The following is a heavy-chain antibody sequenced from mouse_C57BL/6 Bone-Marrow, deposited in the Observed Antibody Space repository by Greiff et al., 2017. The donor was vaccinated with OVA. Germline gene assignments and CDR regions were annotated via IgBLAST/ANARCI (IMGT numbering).Heavy chain of an antibody. CDR1: GYTFTSYW. Sequence: VQLQQSGADLAKPGASVKLSCKASGYTFTSYWMHWVKQRPGQGLEWIGYINPSSGYTKYNQKFKDKATLTADNYCSTAYMELSSLTYEDSAVYYCARGPLYYDGSSHWYFDVWGTGTTVTVSS. CDR3: ARGPLYYDGSSHWYFDV. D-gene: IGHD1-1*01. V-gene: IGHV1-7*01. J-gene: IGHJ1*03. CDR2: INPSSGYT.